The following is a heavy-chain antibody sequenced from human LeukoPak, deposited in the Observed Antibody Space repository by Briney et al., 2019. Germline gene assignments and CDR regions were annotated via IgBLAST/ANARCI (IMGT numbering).Heavy chain of an antibody. J-gene: IGHJ1*01. V-gene: IGHV3-20*04. Sequence: PGGSLRLSCAASGFTFDDYGMTWVRQVPGKGLEWIAEINWIGDTTRYGDSMKGRFTISRDNAKNSLDLQINSLRVEDTAFYYCATNPPGRTYLQDWGQGTLVTVSS. D-gene: IGHD1-1*01. CDR3: ATNPPGRTYLQD. CDR2: INWIGDTT. CDR1: GFTFDDYG.